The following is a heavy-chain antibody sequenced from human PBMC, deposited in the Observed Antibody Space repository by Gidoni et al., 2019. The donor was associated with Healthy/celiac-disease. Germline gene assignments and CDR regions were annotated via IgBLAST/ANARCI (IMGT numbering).Heavy chain of an antibody. V-gene: IGHV3-30-3*01. CDR1: GFTFSSAA. CDR2: ISYDGSNK. J-gene: IGHJ4*02. D-gene: IGHD6-13*01. Sequence: QLVAPGGGVVQPGRSLRLACAASGFTFSSAAMHWVRQAPGKGLEWVAVISYDGSNKYYADSVKGRFTISRDNSKNTLYLQMNSLRAEDTAVYYCARGEYSSSWYGDYYFDYWGQGTLVTVSS. CDR3: ARGEYSSSWYGDYYFDY.